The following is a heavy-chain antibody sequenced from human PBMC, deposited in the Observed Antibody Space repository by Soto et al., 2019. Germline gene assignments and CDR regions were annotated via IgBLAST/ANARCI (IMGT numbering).Heavy chain of an antibody. D-gene: IGHD3-22*01. Sequence: QVQLVESGGGVVQPGRSLRLSCAASGFTFSSYAMHWVRQAPGKGLEWVAVISYDGSNKYYADSVKGRFTISRDNSKNTLYLQMNSLRAEDTAVYYCARVLDSSGYYSYYYYGMDVWGQGTTVTVSS. J-gene: IGHJ6*02. V-gene: IGHV3-30-3*01. CDR1: GFTFSSYA. CDR3: ARVLDSSGYYSYYYYGMDV. CDR2: ISYDGSNK.